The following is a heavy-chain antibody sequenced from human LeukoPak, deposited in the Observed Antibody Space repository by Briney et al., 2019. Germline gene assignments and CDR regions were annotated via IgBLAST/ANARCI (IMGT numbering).Heavy chain of an antibody. CDR1: GFTFSSYA. Sequence: GGTLRLSCAASGFTFSSYAMHWVRQAPGKGLEWVAVISYDGSNKYYADSVKGRFTISRDNSKNTLYLQMNSLRAEDTAVYYCASYDILTGYDAFDIWGQGTMVTVSS. J-gene: IGHJ3*02. D-gene: IGHD3-9*01. CDR3: ASYDILTGYDAFDI. CDR2: ISYDGSNK. V-gene: IGHV3-30*04.